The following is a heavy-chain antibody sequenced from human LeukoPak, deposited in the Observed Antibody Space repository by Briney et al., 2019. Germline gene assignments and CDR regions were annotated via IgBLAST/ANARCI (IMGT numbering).Heavy chain of an antibody. V-gene: IGHV4-4*02. CDR3: ARTIYGSGSYYMDV. Sequence: SGTLSLTCAVSDGSISSSNWWSWVRQPPGKGLEWIGEIYHSGSTNYNPSLKSRVTISVDTSKNQFSLKLSSVTAADTAVYYCARTIYGSGSYYMDVWGKGTTVTVSS. CDR2: IYHSGST. D-gene: IGHD3-10*01. CDR1: DGSISSSNW. J-gene: IGHJ6*03.